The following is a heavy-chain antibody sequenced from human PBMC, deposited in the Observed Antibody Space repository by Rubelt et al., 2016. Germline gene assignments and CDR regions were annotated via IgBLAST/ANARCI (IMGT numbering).Heavy chain of an antibody. J-gene: IGHJ6*02. Sequence: QVLLQDSGPRLVKPSETLSLTCTVSGASVNTYWWTWLRQPPGKGLEWIGHVSRSGSPDYNPSLNGRATISVDTSTNQFSPRLNPMTAADTAAYYCVRGHHGLEVWGPRTSVTVSS. V-gene: IGHV4-59*02. CDR3: VRGHHGLEV. CDR1: GASVNTYW. CDR2: VSRSGSP. D-gene: IGHD1-14*01.